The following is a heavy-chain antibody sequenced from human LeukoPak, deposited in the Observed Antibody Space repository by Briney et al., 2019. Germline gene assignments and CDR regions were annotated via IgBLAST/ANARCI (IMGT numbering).Heavy chain of an antibody. Sequence: GGSLRLSCAASGFTFSSYAMHWVRQAPGKGLEYVSAVSSNGGSTYYANSVKGRFTISRDNSKNTLFLQMNSLRDEDTAVYYCSGYYYGLPYWGQGTLVTVSS. D-gene: IGHD3-10*01. V-gene: IGHV3-64*01. CDR1: GFTFSSYA. CDR3: SGYYYGLPY. CDR2: VSSNGGST. J-gene: IGHJ4*02.